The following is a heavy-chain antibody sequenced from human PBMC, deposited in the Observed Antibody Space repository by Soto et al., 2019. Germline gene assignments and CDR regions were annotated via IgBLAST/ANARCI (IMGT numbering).Heavy chain of an antibody. J-gene: IGHJ5*02. D-gene: IGHD6-19*01. CDR2: ISGSGGST. Sequence: GSLRLSCAASGFTFSSYAMSWVRQAPGKGLEWVSAISGSGGSTYYADSVKGRFTISRDNSKNTLYLQMNSLRAEDTAVYYCAKWERVADLVDDWFDPWGQGTLVTVSS. CDR1: GFTFSSYA. V-gene: IGHV3-23*01. CDR3: AKWERVADLVDDWFDP.